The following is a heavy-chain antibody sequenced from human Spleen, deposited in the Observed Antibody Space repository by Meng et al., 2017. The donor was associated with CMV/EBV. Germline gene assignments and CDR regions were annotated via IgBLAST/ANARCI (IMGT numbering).Heavy chain of an antibody. J-gene: IGHJ4*02. CDR1: GGSISSSSYY. V-gene: IGHV4-39*07. CDR3: ARARFDS. Sequence: SATLSLTCTVSGGSISSSSYYWGWIRQPPGKGLEWIGSIYHSGSTYYNPSLKSRVTISVDTSKNQFSLKLSSVTAADTAVYYCARARFDSWGQGTLVTVSS. CDR2: IYHSGST.